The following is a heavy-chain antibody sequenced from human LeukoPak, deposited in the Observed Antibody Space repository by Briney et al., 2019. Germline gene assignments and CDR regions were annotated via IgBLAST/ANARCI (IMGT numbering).Heavy chain of an antibody. Sequence: PGGSLRLSCAGSGFTFSSYSMNWVRQAPPKGLELISSISFNNVIFYAYSVRVRFTISRDNAKNSFYLQMPSLRVEDTAVYYCTKEGTRGGVLYYWGQGALVTVSS. CDR1: GFTFSSYS. J-gene: IGHJ4*02. D-gene: IGHD3-10*01. CDR3: TKEGTRGGVLYY. V-gene: IGHV3-69-1*01. CDR2: ISFNNVI.